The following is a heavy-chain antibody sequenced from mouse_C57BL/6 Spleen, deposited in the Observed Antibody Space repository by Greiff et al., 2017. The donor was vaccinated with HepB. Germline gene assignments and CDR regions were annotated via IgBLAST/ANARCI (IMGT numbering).Heavy chain of an antibody. V-gene: IGHV1-55*01. CDR1: GYTFTSYW. CDR3: ARPYYGSSYGYFDY. Sequence: VQLQQPGAELVKPGASVTMSCKASGYTFTSYWITWVKQRPGQGLEWIGDMYPGSGSTNYNEKFKSKATLTVDTSSSTAYMQLSSLTSEDSAVYYCARPYYGSSYGYFDYWGQGTTLTVSS. CDR2: MYPGSGST. D-gene: IGHD1-1*01. J-gene: IGHJ2*01.